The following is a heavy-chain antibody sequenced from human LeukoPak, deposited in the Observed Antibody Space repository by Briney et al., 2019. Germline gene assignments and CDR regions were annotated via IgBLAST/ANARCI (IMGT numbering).Heavy chain of an antibody. V-gene: IGHV4-59*02. CDR2: IYFSGST. J-gene: IGHJ6*03. CDR1: GGSVSSYY. CDR3: AHDSSGYYGHGGYMDV. Sequence: KPSETLSLTCTVSGGSVSSYYWSWIRQPPGKGLEWIGYIYFSGSTDYNPSLKSRVAISVDTSNNQFSLKLSSVTTADTAVYYCAHDSSGYYGHGGYMDVWGKGTTVTVSS. D-gene: IGHD3-22*01.